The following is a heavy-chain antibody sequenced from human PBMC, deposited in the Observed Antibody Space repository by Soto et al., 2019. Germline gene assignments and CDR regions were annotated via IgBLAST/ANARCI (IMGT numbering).Heavy chain of an antibody. J-gene: IGHJ5*02. V-gene: IGHV3-21*01. CDR3: ARADYYDTSAYYFSGWFDP. CDR2: ISSSSSSI. Sequence: GGSLRLSCAASGFTFSAYSMNWVRQAPGKGLEWVSSISSSSSSIYYADSVKGRFTISRDNAKTSLYLQMNSLRAEDTAVYYCARADYYDTSAYYFSGWFDPWGQGTLVTVSS. CDR1: GFTFSAYS. D-gene: IGHD3-22*01.